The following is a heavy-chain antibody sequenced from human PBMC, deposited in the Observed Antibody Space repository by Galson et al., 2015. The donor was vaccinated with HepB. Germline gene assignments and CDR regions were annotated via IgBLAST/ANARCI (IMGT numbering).Heavy chain of an antibody. CDR1: GFTFSSYS. CDR3: ARDELGYCSGGSCYSHEVFDY. J-gene: IGHJ4*02. CDR2: ISSSSSTI. V-gene: IGHV3-48*02. D-gene: IGHD2-15*01. Sequence: SLRLSCAASGFTFSSYSMNWVRQAPGKGLEWVSYISSSSSTIYYADSVKGRFTISRNNAKNSLYLQMNSLRDEDTAVYYCARDELGYCSGGSCYSHEVFDYWGQGTLVTVSS.